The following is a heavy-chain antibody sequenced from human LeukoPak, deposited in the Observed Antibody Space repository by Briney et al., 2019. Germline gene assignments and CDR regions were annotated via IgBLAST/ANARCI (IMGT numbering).Heavy chain of an antibody. CDR3: ARRCLSHGGFDP. D-gene: IGHD4-23*01. CDR2: IVVGSGNT. CDR1: GFTFTSSA. V-gene: IGHV1-58*02. Sequence: ASVKVSCKASGFTFTSSAMQWVRQARGQRLEWIGWIVVGSGNTGYAQKFQGRVTMTRNTSISTAYMELSSLRSEDTAVYYCARRCLSHGGFDPWGQGTLVTVSS. J-gene: IGHJ5*02.